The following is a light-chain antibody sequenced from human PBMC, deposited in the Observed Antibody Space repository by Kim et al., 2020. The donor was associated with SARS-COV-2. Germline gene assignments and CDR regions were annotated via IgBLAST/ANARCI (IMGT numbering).Light chain of an antibody. CDR3: MQATQVPLT. J-gene: IGKJ4*01. V-gene: IGKV2-24*01. CDR1: QSLVHSVGNTY. Sequence: DIVMTQTPFSLPVTIGQPASISCRSSQSLVHSVGNTYLSWLQQRPGQPPRLLIYKISNRFYGVPDRCSGSVAVTEFTLKISRVETQKVVVYYCMQATQVPLTFGGRTK. CDR2: KIS.